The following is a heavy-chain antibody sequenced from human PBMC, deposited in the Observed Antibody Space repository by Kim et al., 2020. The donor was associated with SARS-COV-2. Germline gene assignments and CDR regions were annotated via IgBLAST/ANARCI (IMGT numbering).Heavy chain of an antibody. CDR1: GYSISSGYY. V-gene: IGHV4-38-2*02. Sequence: SETLSLTCTVSGYSISSGYYWGWIRQPPGKGLEWIGSIYHSGSTYYNPSLKSRVTISVDTSKNQFSLKLSSVTAADTAVYYCARIDGGATTPYFDYWGQGTLVTVSS. CDR3: ARIDGGATTPYFDY. CDR2: IYHSGST. D-gene: IGHD1-26*01. J-gene: IGHJ4*02.